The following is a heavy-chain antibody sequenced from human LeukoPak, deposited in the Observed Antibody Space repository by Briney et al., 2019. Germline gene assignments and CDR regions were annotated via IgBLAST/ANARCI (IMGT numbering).Heavy chain of an antibody. D-gene: IGHD4-17*01. CDR1: GDSISSFH. CDR3: ARGPLTVTRGFDP. J-gene: IGHJ5*02. CDR2: IYTSGST. V-gene: IGHV4-4*07. Sequence: SETLSLTCTVSGDSISSFHWSWIRQPAGKGLEWIGRIYTSGSTNYNPSLKSRVTMSVDTSKNQFSLKLSSVTAADTAIYYCARGPLTVTRGFDPWGQGTLVTVSS.